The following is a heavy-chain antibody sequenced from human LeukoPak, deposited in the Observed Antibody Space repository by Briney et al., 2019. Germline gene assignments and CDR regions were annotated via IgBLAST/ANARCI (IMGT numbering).Heavy chain of an antibody. V-gene: IGHV3-30-3*01. Sequence: GGSLTLSCAASGFTFSDHSIHWVRQALGKGLERVAVISYDGSNKYYADSVKGRFTISRDNSKNTLYLQMNSLRAEDTAVYYCAREDGLYNWFDPWGQGTLVTVSS. D-gene: IGHD3/OR15-3a*01. J-gene: IGHJ5*02. CDR1: GFTFSDHS. CDR3: AREDGLYNWFDP. CDR2: ISYDGSNK.